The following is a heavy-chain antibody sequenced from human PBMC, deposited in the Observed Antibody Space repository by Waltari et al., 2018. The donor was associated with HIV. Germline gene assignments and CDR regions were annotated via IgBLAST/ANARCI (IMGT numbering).Heavy chain of an antibody. CDR2: INAGNGNT. Sequence: QVQLVQSGAEVKKPGASVKVSCKASGYTFTSYAMHWVRQAPGQRLEWMGWINAGNGNTKYSQKFQGRVTITRDTSASTAYMELSSLRSEDTAVYYCARDRENIVATIQEFDYWGQGTLVTVSS. D-gene: IGHD5-12*01. CDR3: ARDRENIVATIQEFDY. V-gene: IGHV1-3*01. J-gene: IGHJ4*02. CDR1: GYTFTSYA.